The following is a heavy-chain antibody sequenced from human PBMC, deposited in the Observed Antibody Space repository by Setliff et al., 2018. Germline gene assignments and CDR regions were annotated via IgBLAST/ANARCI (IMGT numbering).Heavy chain of an antibody. Sequence: PGASLKISCKGSGYNFNNDWIGWVRQMPGKGLEWMGSIFPGDSDTRYSPSFQGQVTISADKSISTAYLQWNSLKASDTALYYCARRFGAHYFFDLWGRGTLVTVSS. CDR1: GYNFNNDW. CDR2: IFPGDSDT. D-gene: IGHD3-16*01. CDR3: ARRFGAHYFFDL. J-gene: IGHJ2*01. V-gene: IGHV5-51*01.